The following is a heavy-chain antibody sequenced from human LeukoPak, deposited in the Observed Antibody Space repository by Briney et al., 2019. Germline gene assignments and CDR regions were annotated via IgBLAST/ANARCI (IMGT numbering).Heavy chain of an antibody. V-gene: IGHV3-9*01. CDR3: TRVTSWRTGCDY. D-gene: IGHD1-1*01. J-gene: IGHJ4*02. Sequence: PGRSLRLSCAASGFSFEAYGMYWVRRAPGKGLEWVSGFTWNSDDMAYADSVKGRFTISRDNAKNCLYLQMNRLTVEDTALYYCTRVTSWRTGCDYWGQGTLVTVSS. CDR2: FTWNSDDM. CDR1: GFSFEAYG.